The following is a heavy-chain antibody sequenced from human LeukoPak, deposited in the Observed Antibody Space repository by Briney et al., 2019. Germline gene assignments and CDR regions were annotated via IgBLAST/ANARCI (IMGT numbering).Heavy chain of an antibody. CDR3: ARSSSGSGGYYMDV. CDR2: ISSSSYI. D-gene: IGHD1-26*01. J-gene: IGHJ6*03. Sequence: GGSLRLSCAASGFTLKTYSMNWVRQAPGKGLEWVSSISSSSYIYYADSVKGRFTISRNNAKNSLYLQMNSLRAEDTAVYYCARSSSGSGGYYMDVWGKGTTVTVSS. V-gene: IGHV3-21*01. CDR1: GFTLKTYS.